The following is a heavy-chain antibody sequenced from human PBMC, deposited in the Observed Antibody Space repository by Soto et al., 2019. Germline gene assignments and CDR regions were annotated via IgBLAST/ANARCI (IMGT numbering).Heavy chain of an antibody. J-gene: IGHJ4*02. Sequence: QVQLQESGPGLVKPSQTLSLTCTVSGGSISSGGYYWSWIRQHTGKGLEWIGYIYYSGSTYYNPSLKSRVTISVDTSKNQFSLKLSSVTAADTAVYFCACSVIVATNKPSFDYWGQGTLVTVSS. D-gene: IGHD5-12*01. CDR3: ACSVIVATNKPSFDY. CDR1: GGSISSGGYY. CDR2: IYYSGST. V-gene: IGHV4-31*03.